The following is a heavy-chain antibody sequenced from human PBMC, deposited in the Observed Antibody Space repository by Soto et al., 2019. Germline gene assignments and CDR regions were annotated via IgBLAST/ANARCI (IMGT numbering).Heavy chain of an antibody. V-gene: IGHV3-30*14. D-gene: IGHD3-22*01. CDR2: ISYDGKDK. CDR3: ARAIGPTLFDY. Sequence: GSLRLSCTASGPTTSHYAMHWFRQAPGKGLEWVAVISYDGKDKYYADFAKGRFTISRENAKNSLYLQMNSLRAGDTAIYFCARAIGPTLFDYWGQGTLVTVSS. J-gene: IGHJ4*02. CDR1: GPTTSHYA.